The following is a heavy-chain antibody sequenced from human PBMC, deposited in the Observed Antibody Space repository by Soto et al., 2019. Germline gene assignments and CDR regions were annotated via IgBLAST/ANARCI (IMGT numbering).Heavy chain of an antibody. CDR3: AREASVTEKYFQH. CDR1: GFTFSDYY. CDR2: ISSSGNSI. Sequence: GGSLRLSCAASGFTFSDYYMSWIRQAPGKGLEWVSYISSSGNSIYYADSVKGRFTISGDDAENSLYLQMNSLRVDDTAVYFCAREASVTEKYFQHWGQGTLVTVSS. D-gene: IGHD2-21*02. J-gene: IGHJ1*01. V-gene: IGHV3-11*01.